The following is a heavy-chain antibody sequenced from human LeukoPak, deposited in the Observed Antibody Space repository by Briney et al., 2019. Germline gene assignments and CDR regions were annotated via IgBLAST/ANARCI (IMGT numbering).Heavy chain of an antibody. Sequence: GGALRLSCAASGFTFSSYAMHWVRQAPGKGLEWVAVISYDGSNKYYADSVKGRFTISRDNSKNTLYLQMNSLRAEDTAVYYCARVGTYYYDSSGYPADAFDIWGQGTMVTVSS. D-gene: IGHD3-22*01. CDR1: GFTFSSYA. CDR3: ARVGTYYYDSSGYPADAFDI. V-gene: IGHV3-30-3*01. CDR2: ISYDGSNK. J-gene: IGHJ3*02.